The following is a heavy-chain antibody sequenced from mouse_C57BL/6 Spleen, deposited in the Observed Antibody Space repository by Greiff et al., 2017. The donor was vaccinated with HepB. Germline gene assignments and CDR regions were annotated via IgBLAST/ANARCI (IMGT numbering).Heavy chain of an antibody. V-gene: IGHV6-6*01. J-gene: IGHJ2*01. CDR1: GFTFSDAW. Sequence: EVHLVESGGGLVQPGGSMKLSCAASGFTFSDAWMDWVRQSPEKGLEWVAEIRNKANNHATYYAESVKGRFTISRDDSKSSVYLQMNSLRAEDTGIYYCTRQSSGYPYFDYWGQGTTLTVSS. CDR2: IRNKANNHAT. CDR3: TRQSSGYPYFDY. D-gene: IGHD3-2*02.